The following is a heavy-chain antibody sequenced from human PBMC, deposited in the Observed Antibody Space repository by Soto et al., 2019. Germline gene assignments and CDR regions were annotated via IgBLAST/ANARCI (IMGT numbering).Heavy chain of an antibody. D-gene: IGHD2-21*02. CDR2: IDPSGVST. V-gene: IGHV1-46*03. CDR1: GGTFSSYT. J-gene: IGHJ4*02. Sequence: ASVKVSCKASGGTFSSYTISWVRQAPGQGLEWMGIIDPSGVSTTYAQKFQDRVTMTRDISTRTVYMELSSLRSFDTAIYYCTRGSTVVTLDYFDSWGQGTLVTVSS. CDR3: TRGSTVVTLDYFDS.